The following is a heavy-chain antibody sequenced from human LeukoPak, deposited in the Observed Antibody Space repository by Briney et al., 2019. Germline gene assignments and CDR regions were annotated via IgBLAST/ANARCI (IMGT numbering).Heavy chain of an antibody. CDR3: AKPYDSSGYFDR. D-gene: IGHD3-22*01. J-gene: IGHJ5*02. CDR2: ISGRGDST. Sequence: GGSLRLSCAASGFTFSSYAMSWVRQAPGKGLEWVSAISGRGDSTYYAGSVKGRFTISRDNSKSTLYLQMNSLRAEDTAVYYCAKPYDSSGYFDRWGQGTLVTVSS. CDR1: GFTFSSYA. V-gene: IGHV3-23*01.